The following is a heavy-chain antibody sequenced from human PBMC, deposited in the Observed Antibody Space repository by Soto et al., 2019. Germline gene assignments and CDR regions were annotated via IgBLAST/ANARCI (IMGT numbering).Heavy chain of an antibody. CDR1: GFTFSTYA. Sequence: PGGSLRLSCAASGFTFSTYAMSWVRQAPGKGLEWVSAISGSGGSTYYADSVKGRFTISRDKSKNTLYLQMNSLRAEDTAVYYCAKYRHYYDSSGYFDYWGPGTLVTGSS. V-gene: IGHV3-23*01. J-gene: IGHJ4*02. D-gene: IGHD3-22*01. CDR2: ISGSGGST. CDR3: AKYRHYYDSSGYFDY.